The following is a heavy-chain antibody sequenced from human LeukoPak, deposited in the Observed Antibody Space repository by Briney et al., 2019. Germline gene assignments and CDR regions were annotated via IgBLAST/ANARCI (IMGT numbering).Heavy chain of an antibody. D-gene: IGHD3-22*01. V-gene: IGHV1-18*01. CDR3: ARTPYYYDSSGYSQEFDY. Sequence: GASVKVSCKASGYTFTSYGISWVRQSTRQGLEWMGWISAYNGNTNYAQKIQGRVTMTTDTSTSTAYMELRSLRSDDTAVYYCARTPYYYDSSGYSQEFDYWGQGTLVTVSS. J-gene: IGHJ4*02. CDR1: GYTFTSYG. CDR2: ISAYNGNT.